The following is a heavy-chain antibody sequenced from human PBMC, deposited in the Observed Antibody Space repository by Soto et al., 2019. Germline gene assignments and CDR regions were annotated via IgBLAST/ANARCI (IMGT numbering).Heavy chain of an antibody. J-gene: IGHJ5*02. D-gene: IGHD2-2*01. Sequence: QITLKESGPTLVKPTQTLTLTCTFSGFSLSTSGVGVGWIRQPPGKALEWLALLYWDDNKRYSPSLKSRLTITEDSSKNQVVLTMTNTDPVDTATYYCAYRRYEDIVLVPGDSNAGWFDPWGQGNLVTVSS. CDR3: AYRRYEDIVLVPGDSNAGWFDP. V-gene: IGHV2-5*02. CDR1: GFSLSTSGVG. CDR2: LYWDDNK.